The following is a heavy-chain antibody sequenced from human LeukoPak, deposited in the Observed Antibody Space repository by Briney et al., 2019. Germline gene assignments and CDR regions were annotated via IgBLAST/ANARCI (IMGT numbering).Heavy chain of an antibody. CDR2: INPNSGGT. V-gene: IGHV1-2*02. J-gene: IGHJ4*02. CDR3: AKPLDVTTPMDGFDY. Sequence: ASVKVSCKASGYTFTGYYMHWVRQAPGQGLEWMGWINPNSGGTNYAQKFQGRVTMTRDTSISTAYMELSRLRSDDTAVYYCAKPLDVTTPMDGFDYWGQGTLVTVSS. CDR1: GYTFTGYY. D-gene: IGHD5-18*01.